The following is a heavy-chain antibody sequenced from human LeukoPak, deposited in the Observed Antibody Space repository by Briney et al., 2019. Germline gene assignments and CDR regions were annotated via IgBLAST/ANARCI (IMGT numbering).Heavy chain of an antibody. J-gene: IGHJ4*02. D-gene: IGHD6-19*01. CDR2: IYYSGST. CDR1: GGSISSYY. Sequence: PSETLSLTCTVSGGSISSYYWSWIRQPPGKGLEWIGYIYYSGSTNYNPSLKSRVTISVDTSKNQFSLKLSSMTAADTAVYYCARVDGIAVADEGYFDYWGQGTLVTVSS. V-gene: IGHV4-59*01. CDR3: ARVDGIAVADEGYFDY.